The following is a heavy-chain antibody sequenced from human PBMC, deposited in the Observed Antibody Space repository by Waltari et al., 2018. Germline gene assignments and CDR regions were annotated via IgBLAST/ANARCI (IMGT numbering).Heavy chain of an antibody. D-gene: IGHD3-9*01. CDR3: TTRDVFTGYFPLDH. J-gene: IGHJ4*02. CDR1: GFTFSNYA. Sequence: VQLLESGGGLVQPGGSLRLSCSASGFTFSNYAMTWVRQAPGKGLEWVSLITSSTLVTTYYADSVKGRFTISRDNSENMLYLEMSSLRAEDTAIYYCTTRDVFTGYFPLDHWGQGILVTVSS. V-gene: IGHV3-23*01. CDR2: ITSSTLVTT.